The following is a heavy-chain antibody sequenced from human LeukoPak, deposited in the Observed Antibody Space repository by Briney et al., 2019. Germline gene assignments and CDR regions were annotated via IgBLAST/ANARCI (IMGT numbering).Heavy chain of an antibody. CDR1: GFTFSSYG. CDR3: ACLRGPSDY. V-gene: IGHV3-30*02. D-gene: IGHD4-17*01. CDR2: IRYDGSNK. J-gene: IGHJ4*02. Sequence: GGSLRLSCAASGFTFSSYGMHWVRQAPGKGLEWVAFIRYDGSNKYYADSVKGRFTIPRDNTKNSLYLQMDSLTADDTAVYFCACLRGPSDYWGQGTLVTVSS.